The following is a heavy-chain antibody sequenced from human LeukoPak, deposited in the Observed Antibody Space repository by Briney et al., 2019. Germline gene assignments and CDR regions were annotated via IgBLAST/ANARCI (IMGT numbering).Heavy chain of an antibody. CDR3: AREGNTAMVELDY. D-gene: IGHD5-18*01. J-gene: IGHJ4*02. CDR1: GFTFSSYG. CDR2: IWYDGSNK. V-gene: IGHV3-33*01. Sequence: GRSLRLSCAASGFTFSSYGMHWVRQAPGKGLEWVAVIWYDGSNKYYADSVKGRFTISRDNSKNKLYLQMNSLRAEDTAVYYCAREGNTAMVELDYWGQGTLVTVSS.